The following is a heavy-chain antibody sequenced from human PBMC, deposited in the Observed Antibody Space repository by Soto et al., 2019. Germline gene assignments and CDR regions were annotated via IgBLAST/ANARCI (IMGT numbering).Heavy chain of an antibody. J-gene: IGHJ4*02. D-gene: IGHD3-22*01. CDR2: INHSGGST. CDR1: GYTFTNFY. Sequence: QVQVAQSGAEVKKPGASVKVSCKASGYTFTNFYIHWVRQAPGQGLEWMGIINHSGGSTTYAQKLLGRVTMARDKSTSTVYMELSSLRSADTAVYYCARADYYGSSGYRLDYWGQGTLVTVSS. V-gene: IGHV1-46*04. CDR3: ARADYYGSSGYRLDY.